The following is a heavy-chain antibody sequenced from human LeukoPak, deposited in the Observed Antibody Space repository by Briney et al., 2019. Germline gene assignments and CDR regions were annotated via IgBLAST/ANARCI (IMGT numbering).Heavy chain of an antibody. D-gene: IGHD5-12*01. Sequence: TLTFYSSASTFTFYANSMHRLPHAPGQELMWMTIISLDRSNKYYADSVKGRFTISRDNSKNTLYLQMNSLRAEDTAVYYCAKEGSGYDWDHDAFDIWGQGTMVTVSS. V-gene: IGHV3-30*18. CDR2: ISLDRSNK. CDR3: AKEGSGYDWDHDAFDI. CDR1: TFTFYANS. J-gene: IGHJ3*02.